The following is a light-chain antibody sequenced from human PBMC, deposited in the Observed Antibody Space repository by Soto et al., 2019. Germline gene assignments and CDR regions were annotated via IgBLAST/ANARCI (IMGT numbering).Light chain of an antibody. V-gene: IGLV2-23*01. CDR3: CSYAGSSTVV. J-gene: IGLJ2*01. CDR1: SSDVGSYNL. Sequence: QPVLIQPPSVSGSPGQSITISCTGTSSDVGSYNLVSWYQQHPGKAPKLMIYEGSKRPSGVSNRFSGSKSGNTASLTISGLQAEDEADYYCCSYAGSSTVVFGGGTQLTVL. CDR2: EGS.